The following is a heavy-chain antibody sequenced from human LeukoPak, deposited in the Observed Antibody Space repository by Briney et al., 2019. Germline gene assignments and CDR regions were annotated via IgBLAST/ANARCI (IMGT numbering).Heavy chain of an antibody. V-gene: IGHV3-48*01. CDR3: ARGGGYYGSGRRPLDY. D-gene: IGHD3-10*01. Sequence: GGSLRLSCEASGFTFSTYGMNWVRQAPGKGLEWVSYIDGTSSNIHYAESVRGRFTISRDSAKNTLFLQLNSLRAEDTAVYYCARGGGYYGSGRRPLDYWGQGTLVTVSS. CDR2: IDGTSSNI. J-gene: IGHJ4*02. CDR1: GFTFSTYG.